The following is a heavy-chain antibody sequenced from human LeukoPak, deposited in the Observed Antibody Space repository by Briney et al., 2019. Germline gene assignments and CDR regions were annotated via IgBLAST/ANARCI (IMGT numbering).Heavy chain of an antibody. CDR1: GFTVSSNF. CDR2: IYSGGST. Sequence: PVGSLRVSCAASGFTVSSNFMSWVRQAPGKGLEWVSVIYSGGSTYYADSVKGRFTTSRDNSKNTLYLQMNSLRVEDTAVYYCALGLVTDYWGQGTLVTVSS. J-gene: IGHJ4*02. D-gene: IGHD3-9*01. V-gene: IGHV3-66*01. CDR3: ALGLVTDY.